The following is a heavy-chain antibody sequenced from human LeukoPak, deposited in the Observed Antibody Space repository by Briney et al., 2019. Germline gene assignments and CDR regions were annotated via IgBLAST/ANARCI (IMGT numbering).Heavy chain of an antibody. CDR1: GGSFSGYY. V-gene: IGHV4-34*01. D-gene: IGHD6-13*01. CDR3: ASLMLIAAGYDY. J-gene: IGHJ4*02. CDR2: INHSGST. Sequence: SETLSLTCAVYGGSFSGYYWSWLRQPPGKGLEWIGEINHSGSTTYNPSLKSRVTISIDTSKNQFSLSLTSVTAADTAVYYCASLMLIAAGYDYWGQGNLVTVSS.